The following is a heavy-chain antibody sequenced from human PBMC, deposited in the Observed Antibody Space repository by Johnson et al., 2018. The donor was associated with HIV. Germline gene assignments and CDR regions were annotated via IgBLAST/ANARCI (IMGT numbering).Heavy chain of an antibody. J-gene: IGHJ3*02. Sequence: VQLVESGGGVVQPGRSLRLSCAASGFTFSSYAMHWVRQAPGKGLEWVAVISYDGSNKYYADSVKGRFTISRDKSKNTLYLQMNSLRAEDTAVYYCARDLYYYDSSGDSFDIWGQGTMVTVSS. CDR3: ARDLYYYDSSGDSFDI. V-gene: IGHV3-30-3*01. D-gene: IGHD3-22*01. CDR2: ISYDGSNK. CDR1: GFTFSSYA.